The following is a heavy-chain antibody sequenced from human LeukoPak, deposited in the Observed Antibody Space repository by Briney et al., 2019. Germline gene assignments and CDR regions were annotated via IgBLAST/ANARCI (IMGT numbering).Heavy chain of an antibody. CDR2: IYYSGST. CDR1: GESISGFY. CDR3: ARGRYGDYVPFYYYYMDV. V-gene: IGHV4-59*01. D-gene: IGHD4-17*01. Sequence: SETLSLTCTVSGESISGFYWSWIRQPPGKGLEWIGYIYYSGSTNYNPSLKSRVTISVDTSKNQFSLKLSSVTAADTAVYYCARGRYGDYVPFYYYYMDVWGKGTTVTISS. J-gene: IGHJ6*03.